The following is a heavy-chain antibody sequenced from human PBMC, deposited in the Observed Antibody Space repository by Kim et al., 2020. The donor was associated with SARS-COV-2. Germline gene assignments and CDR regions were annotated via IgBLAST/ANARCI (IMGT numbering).Heavy chain of an antibody. D-gene: IGHD3-9*01. V-gene: IGHV4-31*03. CDR3: ARVRANYDILTGSYYFDY. CDR2: IYYSGST. Sequence: SETLSLTCTVSGGSISSGGYYWSWIRQHPGKGLEWIGYIYYSGSTYYNPSLKSRVTISVDTSKNQFSLKLSSVTAADTAVYYCARVRANYDILTGSYYFDYWGQGTLVTVSS. J-gene: IGHJ4*02. CDR1: GGSISSGGYY.